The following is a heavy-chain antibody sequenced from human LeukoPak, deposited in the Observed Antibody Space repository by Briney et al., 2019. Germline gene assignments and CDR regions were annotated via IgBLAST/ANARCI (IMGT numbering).Heavy chain of an antibody. J-gene: IGHJ5*02. CDR1: GDSISSTSYY. CDR2: IYYSGTT. V-gene: IGHV4-39*01. CDR3: ARLNRQCSGGSCHSGWFDP. D-gene: IGHD2-15*01. Sequence: SVTLSLTCAVSGDSISSTSYYWAWIRQPPGRGLEWIRTIYYSGTTYYNPSLKSRVTISVDTSKNQFSLKLSSVTAADTAVYYCARLNRQCSGGSCHSGWFDPWGQGTLVTVSS.